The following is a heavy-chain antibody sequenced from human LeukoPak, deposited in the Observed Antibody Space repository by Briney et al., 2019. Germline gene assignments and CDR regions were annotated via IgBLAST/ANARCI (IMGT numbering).Heavy chain of an antibody. CDR3: AKPRGYSTVTTYYYYGIDV. D-gene: IGHD4-17*01. CDR2: ISGSGDNT. J-gene: IGHJ6*02. CDR1: GFTFSNYA. V-gene: IGHV3-23*01. Sequence: GGSLRLSCAASGFTFSNYAMSWVRQAPGKGLEWVSVISGSGDNTYYADSVEGRFTIPRDNSKNTLYLQMNSLRAEDTAVYYCAKPRGYSTVTTYYYYGIDVWGQGTTVTVSS.